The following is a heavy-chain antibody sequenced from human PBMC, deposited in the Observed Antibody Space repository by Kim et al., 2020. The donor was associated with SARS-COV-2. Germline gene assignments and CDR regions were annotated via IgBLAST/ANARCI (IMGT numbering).Heavy chain of an antibody. Sequence: GGSLRLSCAASGFTFSSYEMNWVRQAPGKGLEWVSYISSSGSTIYYADSVKGRFTISRDNAKNSLYLQMNSLRAEDTAVYYCAREGTGSSGWYGDFYYYYYYGMDVWGQGTTVTVSS. D-gene: IGHD6-19*01. J-gene: IGHJ6*02. CDR2: ISSSGSTI. CDR3: AREGTGSSGWYGDFYYYYYYGMDV. CDR1: GFTFSSYE. V-gene: IGHV3-48*03.